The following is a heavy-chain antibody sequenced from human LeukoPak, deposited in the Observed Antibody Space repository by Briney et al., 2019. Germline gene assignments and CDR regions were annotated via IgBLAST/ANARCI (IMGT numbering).Heavy chain of an antibody. CDR3: ARAPERLSAFDI. CDR2: INHSGST. V-gene: IGHV4-34*01. D-gene: IGHD1-1*01. CDR1: GGSFSGYY. J-gene: IGHJ3*02. Sequence: SETLSLTCAVYGGSFSGYYWSWVRQPPGKGLEWIGEINHSGSTNYNPSLKSRVTISVDTSKNQFSLKLSSVTAADTAVYYCARAPERLSAFDIWGQGTMVTVSS.